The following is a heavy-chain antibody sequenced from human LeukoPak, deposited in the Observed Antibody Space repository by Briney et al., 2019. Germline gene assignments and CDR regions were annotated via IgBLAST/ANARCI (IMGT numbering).Heavy chain of an antibody. V-gene: IGHV3-23*01. J-gene: IGHJ3*02. D-gene: IGHD1-26*01. CDR3: AKNRNSGSYHDAFDI. CDR1: GFTFSSYA. Sequence: GGSLRLSCAASGFTFSSYAMSWVRQAPGKGLEWVSGISGSGGSTYYADSVKGRFTISRDNSKNTLYLQMNSLRAEDTAVYYCAKNRNSGSYHDAFDIWGQGIMVTVSS. CDR2: ISGSGGST.